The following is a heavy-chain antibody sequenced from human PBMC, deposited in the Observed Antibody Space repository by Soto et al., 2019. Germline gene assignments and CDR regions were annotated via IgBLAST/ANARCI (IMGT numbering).Heavy chain of an antibody. Sequence: SETPSLTCTVSGGSISSYYWSWIRQPPGKGLEWIGYIYYSGSTNYNPSLKSRVTISVDTSKNQFSLKLSSVTAADTAVYYCARKGSSSLNWFDPWGQGTLVTVSS. CDR2: IYYSGST. D-gene: IGHD6-13*01. J-gene: IGHJ5*02. CDR3: ARKGSSSLNWFDP. CDR1: GGSISSYY. V-gene: IGHV4-59*08.